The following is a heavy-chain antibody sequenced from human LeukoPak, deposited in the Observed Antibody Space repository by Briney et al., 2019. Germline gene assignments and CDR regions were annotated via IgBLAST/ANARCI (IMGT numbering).Heavy chain of an antibody. J-gene: IGHJ4*02. D-gene: IGHD1-14*01. CDR1: GGSFSGYY. CDR3: ASQGPPARRTFDH. CDR2: INHSGST. Sequence: SETLSLTCAVYGGSFSGYYWSWIRQPPGKGLEWIGEINHSGSTNYNPSLKSRVTISVDTSKNQFSLKLSSVTAADTAVYYCASQGPPARRTFDHWGQGTLVTVSS. V-gene: IGHV4-34*01.